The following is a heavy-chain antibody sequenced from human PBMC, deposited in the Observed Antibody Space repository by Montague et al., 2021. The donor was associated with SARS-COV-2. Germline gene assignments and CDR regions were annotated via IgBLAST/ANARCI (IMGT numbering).Heavy chain of an antibody. CDR2: IFENGDT. D-gene: IGHD3-16*01. J-gene: IGHJ6*02. CDR1: GVAISYGD. V-gene: IGHV4-4*09. Sequence: SETLSLTCTVSGVAISYGDWSWIRQPPGKGLEWTVTIFENGDTDHNPSLKRRVTVSEDTSQNQFSLRLSSVAAADTALYYCARYYERSWDVWGQGTTVTVSS. CDR3: ARYYERSWDV.